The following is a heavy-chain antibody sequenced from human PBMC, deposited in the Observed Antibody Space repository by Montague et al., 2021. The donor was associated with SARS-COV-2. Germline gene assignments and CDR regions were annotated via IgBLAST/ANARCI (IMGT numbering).Heavy chain of an antibody. V-gene: IGHV4-39*01. CDR3: AGRGVRYSISWYSYWFDP. CDR1: GGSISSSSYY. CDR2: IYYSGST. J-gene: IGHJ5*02. D-gene: IGHD6-13*01. Sequence: SETLSLTCTVSGGSISSSSYYWGWIRQPPGKGLEWIGSIYYSGSTYYNPSLKSRVTISVDTSKNQFSLKLSSVTAADTAVYYCAGRGVRYSISWYSYWFDPWGQGTLVTVSS.